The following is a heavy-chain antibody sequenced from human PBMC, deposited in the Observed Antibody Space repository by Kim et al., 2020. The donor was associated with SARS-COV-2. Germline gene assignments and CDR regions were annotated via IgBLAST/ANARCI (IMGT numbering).Heavy chain of an antibody. CDR2: IYYSGST. V-gene: IGHV4-31*03. Sequence: SETLSLTCTVSGGSISSGGYYWSWIRQHPGKGLEWIGYIYYSGSTYYNPSLKSRVTISVDTSKNQFSLKLSSVTAADTAVYYCARVSFGLPHSIYGDYAFDYWGQGTLVTVSP. CDR3: ARVSFGLPHSIYGDYAFDY. D-gene: IGHD4-17*01. J-gene: IGHJ4*02. CDR1: GGSISSGGYY.